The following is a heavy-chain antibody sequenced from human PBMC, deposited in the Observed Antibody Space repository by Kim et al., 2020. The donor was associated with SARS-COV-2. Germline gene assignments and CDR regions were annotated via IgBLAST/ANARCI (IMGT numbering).Heavy chain of an antibody. CDR1: GYTFDTFS. D-gene: IGHD3-10*01. Sequence: ASVKVSCKASGYTFDTFSLYWLRQAPGQRLEWMGWINGGNGNTRYSQNFQGRVTFTRDTSATTAYMELTSLTSKDTAVYYCAREGSGSYNWLDPWGQGTLVTVSS. CDR2: INGGNGNT. CDR3: AREGSGSYNWLDP. V-gene: IGHV1-3*01. J-gene: IGHJ5*02.